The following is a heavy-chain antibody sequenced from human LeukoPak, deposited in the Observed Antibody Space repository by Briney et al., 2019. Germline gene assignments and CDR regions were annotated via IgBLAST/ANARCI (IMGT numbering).Heavy chain of an antibody. CDR3: ATDLLWELPRSA. V-gene: IGHV1-24*01. D-gene: IGHD1-26*01. Sequence: RASVKVSCKVSGYTLTELSMHWVRQAPGKGLEWMGGFDPEDGETIYAQKFQGRVTMTEDTSTDTAYMELSSLRSEDTAVYYCATDLLWELPRSAWGQGTLVTVSS. CDR1: GYTLTELS. CDR2: FDPEDGET. J-gene: IGHJ5*02.